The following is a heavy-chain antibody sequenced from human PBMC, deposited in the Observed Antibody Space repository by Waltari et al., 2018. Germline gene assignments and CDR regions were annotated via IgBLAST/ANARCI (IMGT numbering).Heavy chain of an antibody. J-gene: IGHJ3*02. Sequence: QVQLVESGGGVVQPGRSLRLSCAASGFTFRSDGMPCVRQAPGKGLEWVAVISYDGSNKYYADSVKGRFTISRDNSKNTLYLQMNSLRAEDTAVYYCAKWGGGSDIWGQGTMVTVSS. D-gene: IGHD3-16*01. CDR3: AKWGGGSDI. CDR2: ISYDGSNK. CDR1: GFTFRSDG. V-gene: IGHV3-30*18.